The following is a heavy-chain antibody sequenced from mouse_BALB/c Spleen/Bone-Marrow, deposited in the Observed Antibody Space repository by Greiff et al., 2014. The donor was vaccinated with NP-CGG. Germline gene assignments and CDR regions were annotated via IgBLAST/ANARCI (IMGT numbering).Heavy chain of an antibody. CDR1: GFNTKDTY. CDR3: ARGGSSYGWYFDV. Sequence: VQLQQSGAELVKPGASVKLSCTASGFNTKDTYMHWVKQRPEQGLEWIGRIDPANGNTKYDPKFQGKATITADTSSNTAYLQLSSLTSEDTAVYYCARGGSSYGWYFDVWGAGTTVTVSS. V-gene: IGHV14-3*02. CDR2: IDPANGNT. D-gene: IGHD1-1*01. J-gene: IGHJ1*01.